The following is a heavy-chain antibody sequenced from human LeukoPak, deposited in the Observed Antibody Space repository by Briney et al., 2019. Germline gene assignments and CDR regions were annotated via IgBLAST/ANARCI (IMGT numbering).Heavy chain of an antibody. V-gene: IGHV3-48*03. J-gene: IGHJ3*02. Sequence: GGSLRLSCAASGFTFSSSEMNWMRQAPGKGLEWLSSISGSSTSIYYADSVKGRFTISRDNAKNTLYLQMSSLRPEDTAVYYCVKTMVTFGGLIRTDTFDIWGQGTMVTVSS. D-gene: IGHD3-16*01. CDR3: VKTMVTFGGLIRTDTFDI. CDR1: GFTFSSSE. CDR2: ISGSSTSI.